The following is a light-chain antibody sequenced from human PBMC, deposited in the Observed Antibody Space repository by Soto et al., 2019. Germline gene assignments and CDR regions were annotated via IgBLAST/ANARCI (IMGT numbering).Light chain of an antibody. CDR3: QHYNSYSEA. Sequence: DIQMTQSPSTLSASVGDRVTITCRSSQSIGNWLAWYQQKPGKAPKLLIYKGSDLQSGVPSRFSGSGYGTEFTLTISSLQPDDFATYYCQHYNSYSEAFGQGSKV. V-gene: IGKV1-5*03. CDR1: QSIGNW. CDR2: KGS. J-gene: IGKJ1*01.